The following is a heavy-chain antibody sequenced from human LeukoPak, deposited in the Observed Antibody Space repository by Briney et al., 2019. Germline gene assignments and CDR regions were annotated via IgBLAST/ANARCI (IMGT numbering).Heavy chain of an antibody. V-gene: IGHV4-34*01. CDR1: GGSISSYY. D-gene: IGHD3-9*01. CDR2: INHSGST. Sequence: SETLSLTCTVSGGSISSYYWSWIRQPPGKGLEWIGEINHSGSTNYNPSLKSRVTISVDTSKNQFSLKLSSVTAADTAVYYCASLHSRGYFDWLFIFDYWGQGTLVTVSS. CDR3: ASLHSRGYFDWLFIFDY. J-gene: IGHJ4*02.